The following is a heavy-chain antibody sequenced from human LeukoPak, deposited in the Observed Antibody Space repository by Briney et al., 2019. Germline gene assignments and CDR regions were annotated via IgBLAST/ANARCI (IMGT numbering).Heavy chain of an antibody. CDR3: ARVSISKAGINWFDP. V-gene: IGHV3-7*01. D-gene: IGHD3-16*02. Sequence: PGGSLRLSCAASGFTFSSYWMSWVRQAPGEGLEWVANIKQDGSEKYYVDSVKGRFTISRDNAKNSLYLQMNSLRAEDTAVYYCARVSISKAGINWFDPWGQGTLVTVSS. CDR1: GFTFSSYW. CDR2: IKQDGSEK. J-gene: IGHJ5*02.